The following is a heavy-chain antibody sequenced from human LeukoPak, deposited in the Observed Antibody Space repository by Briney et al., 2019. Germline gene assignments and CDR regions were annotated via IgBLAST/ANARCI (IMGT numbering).Heavy chain of an antibody. Sequence: SETLSLTCVVSGDSFTGHYWTWSRQSPGKGLEWIGYFSYIGSTNYNPSLKSRVTISIDTSKNQFSLKLRSVTAADTAVYYCARDLVTVTKGFDIWGQGTMVSVSS. CDR3: ARDLVTVTKGFDI. V-gene: IGHV4-59*11. D-gene: IGHD4-17*01. J-gene: IGHJ3*02. CDR2: FSYIGST. CDR1: GDSFTGHY.